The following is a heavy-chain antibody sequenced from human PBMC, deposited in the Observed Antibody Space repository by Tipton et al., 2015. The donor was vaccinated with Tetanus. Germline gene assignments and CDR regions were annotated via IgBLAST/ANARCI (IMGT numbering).Heavy chain of an antibody. D-gene: IGHD1-14*01. CDR3: ARGTGGTTGSGAFEI. CDR2: PSYIGGS. V-gene: IGHV4-61*03. CDR1: GDSVNSGSYS. J-gene: IGHJ3*02. Sequence: LRLSCSVSGDSVNSGSYSWSWIRQPPGRGLEWIGYPSYIGGSSYNPSLKTRVTISVDTSKNHFSLMLSSVTAADTANYYCARGTGGTTGSGAFEIWGQGTLVTVSS.